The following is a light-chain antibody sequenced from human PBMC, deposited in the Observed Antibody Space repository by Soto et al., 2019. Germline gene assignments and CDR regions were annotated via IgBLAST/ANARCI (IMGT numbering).Light chain of an antibody. CDR2: DVS. CDR1: SSDVGGYNY. J-gene: IGLJ2*01. V-gene: IGLV2-14*01. Sequence: QSALTQPASVSGSPGQSITISCTGTSSDVGGYNYVSWYQQHPGKAPKLMIYDVSNRPSGVSNRFSGAKSGNTASLTISGLQAEDEAHYYCSSYTSSSTLVVFVGGTKLTVL. CDR3: SSYTSSSTLVV.